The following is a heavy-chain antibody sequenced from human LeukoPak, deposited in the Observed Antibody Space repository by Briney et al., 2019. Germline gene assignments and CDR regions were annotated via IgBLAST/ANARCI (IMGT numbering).Heavy chain of an antibody. CDR2: IYTSGST. Sequence: SETLSLTCTVSGGSISSGSYYWSWIRQPAGKGLGWIGRIYTSGSTNYNPSLKSRVTISVDTSKNQFSLKLSSVTAADTAVYYCARGKVYCSGGSCGYFDYWGQGTLVTVSS. CDR3: ARGKVYCSGGSCGYFDY. CDR1: GGSISSGSYY. V-gene: IGHV4-61*02. D-gene: IGHD2-15*01. J-gene: IGHJ4*02.